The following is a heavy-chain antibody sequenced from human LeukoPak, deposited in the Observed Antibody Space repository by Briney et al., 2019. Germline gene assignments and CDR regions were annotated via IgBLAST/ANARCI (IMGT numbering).Heavy chain of an antibody. J-gene: IGHJ4*02. CDR3: ARDQGSYGGFDY. V-gene: IGHV4-61*01. D-gene: IGHD5-18*01. CDR1: GGSVSSGSYY. Sequence: PSETLSLTCTVSGGSVSSGSYYWSWIRQPPGKGLEWIGYIYYRGSTNYNPSLKSRVTISVDTSKNQFSLKLSSVTAADTAVYYCARDQGSYGGFDYWGQGTLVTVSS. CDR2: IYYRGST.